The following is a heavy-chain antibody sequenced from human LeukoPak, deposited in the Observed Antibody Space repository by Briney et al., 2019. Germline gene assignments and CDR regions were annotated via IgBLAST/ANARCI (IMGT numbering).Heavy chain of an antibody. D-gene: IGHD2-15*01. CDR2: IKQDESEK. CDR3: ARDGGTAGEFDY. J-gene: IGHJ4*02. CDR1: GFTFSNAW. Sequence: GGSLGLSCAASGFTFSNAWMSWVRQAPGKGLEWVANIKQDESEKYYVDSVKGRFTISRDNAKNSLYLQMNSLRAEDTAVYYCARDGGTAGEFDYWGQGTLVTVSS. V-gene: IGHV3-7*03.